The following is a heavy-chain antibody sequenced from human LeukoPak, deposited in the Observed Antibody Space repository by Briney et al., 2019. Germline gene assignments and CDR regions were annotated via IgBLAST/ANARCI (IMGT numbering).Heavy chain of an antibody. Sequence: PGGSLRLSCAASGFTFSSYGVHWVRQAPGKGLEWVAFIRYDGSNKYYADSVKGRFTISRDNSKNTLHLQMNSLRAEDTAVYYCATRVGYYFEYWGQGTLVTVSS. CDR2: IRYDGSNK. CDR1: GFTFSSYG. V-gene: IGHV3-30*02. CDR3: ATRVGYYFEY. D-gene: IGHD2-2*01. J-gene: IGHJ4*02.